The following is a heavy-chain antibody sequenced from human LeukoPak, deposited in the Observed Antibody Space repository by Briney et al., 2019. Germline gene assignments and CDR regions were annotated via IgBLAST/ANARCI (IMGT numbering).Heavy chain of an antibody. CDR2: IVVGSGNT. CDR3: AAAPDIVAGSYPFLFNY. D-gene: IGHD3-10*01. V-gene: IGHV1-58*01. CDR1: GFTFTSSA. J-gene: IGHJ4*02. Sequence: ASVKVSCKASGFTFTSSAVQWVRQARGQRLEWIGWIVVGSGNTNYAQKFQERVTITRDMSTSTAYMELSSLRSEDTAVYYCAAAPDIVAGSYPFLFNYWGQGILVTVSS.